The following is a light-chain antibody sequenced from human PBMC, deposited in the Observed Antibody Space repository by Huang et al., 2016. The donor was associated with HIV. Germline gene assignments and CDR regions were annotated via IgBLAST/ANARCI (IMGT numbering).Light chain of an antibody. J-gene: IGKJ2*01. CDR1: QSVRSNY. CDR2: DAP. V-gene: IGKV3D-20*01. Sequence: IVLTQSPATMSLSPGERATLTCGASQSVRSNYLAWYQQKPGLAPRLLSYDAPVRATGIPDRFSGSGSGTDFTLTISRLEPEDFAMYYCQQYSTSSYTFGQGTKVDI. CDR3: QQYSTSSYT.